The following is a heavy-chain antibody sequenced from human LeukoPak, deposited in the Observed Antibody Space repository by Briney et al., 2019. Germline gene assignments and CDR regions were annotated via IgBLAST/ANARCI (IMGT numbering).Heavy chain of an antibody. D-gene: IGHD5-24*01. CDR2: IKQDGSEK. V-gene: IGHV3-7*04. CDR3: ARSFVEMATISYSLDY. CDR1: GFTFSSYW. Sequence: PGESLRLSCAASGFTFSSYWMSWVRQAPGKGLEWVANIKQDGSEKYYVDSVKGRFTISRDNAKNSLYLQMNSLRAEDTAVYYCARSFVEMATISYSLDYWGQGTLVTVSS. J-gene: IGHJ4*02.